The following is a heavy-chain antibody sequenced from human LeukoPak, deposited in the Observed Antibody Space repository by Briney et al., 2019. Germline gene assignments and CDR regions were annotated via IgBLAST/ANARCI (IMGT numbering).Heavy chain of an antibody. J-gene: IGHJ6*03. D-gene: IGHD1-1*01. CDR2: ISGNGIST. CDR3: AKEPSWNHYYCDSMDV. Sequence: GGSLRLSCAASGFTFINYAMSWVRQAPGKGLEWVSGISGNGISTYYADSAKGRFTLSSDNSKSTLYLQMDSLRADDTAVYYCAKEPSWNHYYCDSMDVWGKGTTVTVSS. CDR1: GFTFINYA. V-gene: IGHV3-23*01.